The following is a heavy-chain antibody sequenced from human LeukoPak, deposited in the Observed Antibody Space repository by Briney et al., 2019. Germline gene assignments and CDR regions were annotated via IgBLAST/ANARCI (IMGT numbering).Heavy chain of an antibody. D-gene: IGHD6-13*01. V-gene: IGHV1-2*02. Sequence: ASVTVSCKASGYTFTGYYVHWVRQAPGQGLEWMGWINPNSGGTNYAQKFQGRVTMTRDTSISTAYMELSRLRSDDTAVYYCARAARGSWYYYYYMDVWGKGTTVAISS. CDR2: INPNSGGT. J-gene: IGHJ6*03. CDR1: GYTFTGYY. CDR3: ARAARGSWYYYYYMDV.